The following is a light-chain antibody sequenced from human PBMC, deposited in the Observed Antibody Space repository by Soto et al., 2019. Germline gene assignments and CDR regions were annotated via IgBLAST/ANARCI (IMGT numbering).Light chain of an antibody. CDR2: EVS. CDR3: SSYTSSNTVI. J-gene: IGLJ2*01. V-gene: IGLV2-14*01. Sequence: QSALTQPASVSASPGQSITISCTGTSSDVGGYNYVSWYRQHPGKAPKLMIYEVSNRPSGVSNRFSGSRSGNTASLTISGLQAEDEADYYCSSYTSSNTVIFGGGTKLTVL. CDR1: SSDVGGYNY.